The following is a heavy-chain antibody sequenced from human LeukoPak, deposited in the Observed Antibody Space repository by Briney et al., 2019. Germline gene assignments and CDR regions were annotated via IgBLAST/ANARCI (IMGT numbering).Heavy chain of an antibody. CDR3: ARHGLRYCSSTSCYPLNWFDP. V-gene: IGHV4-39*01. CDR1: GGSISSSSYY. J-gene: IGHJ5*02. Sequence: SETLSLTCTVSGGSISSSSYYWGWIRQPPGKGLEWIGSIYYSGSSYYNPSLKRRVTISVDTSKNQFSLKLSSVTAADTAVYYCARHGLRYCSSTSCYPLNWFDPWGKGTLVTVSS. CDR2: IYYSGSS. D-gene: IGHD2-2*01.